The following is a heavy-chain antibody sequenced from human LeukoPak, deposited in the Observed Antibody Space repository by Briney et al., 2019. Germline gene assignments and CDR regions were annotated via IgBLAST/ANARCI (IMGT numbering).Heavy chain of an antibody. CDR2: IYYSGST. CDR1: GGSISSHY. J-gene: IGHJ6*03. Sequence: SETLSLTCTVSGGSISSHYRSWIRQPPGKGLEWIGYIYYSGSTNYNPSLKSRVTISVDTSKNQFSLKLSSVTAADTAVYYCARDSSSIAAAGPRSYYYYYYMDVWGKGTTVTVSS. V-gene: IGHV4-59*11. D-gene: IGHD6-13*01. CDR3: ARDSSSIAAAGPRSYYYYYYMDV.